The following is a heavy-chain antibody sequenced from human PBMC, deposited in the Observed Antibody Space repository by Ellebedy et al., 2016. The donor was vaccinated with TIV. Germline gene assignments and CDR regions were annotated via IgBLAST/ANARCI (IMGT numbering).Heavy chain of an antibody. CDR1: GFTFSSYW. D-gene: IGHD1-26*01. CDR3: ARVKWELLRYFDY. CDR2: IKQDGSEK. V-gene: IGHV3-7*03. J-gene: IGHJ4*02. Sequence: GESLKISCAASGFTFSSYWMSWVRQAPGKGLEWVANIKQDGSEKYYVDSVKGRFTISRDNAKNSLYLQMNSLRAEDTAVYYCARVKWELLRYFDYWGQGTLVTVSS.